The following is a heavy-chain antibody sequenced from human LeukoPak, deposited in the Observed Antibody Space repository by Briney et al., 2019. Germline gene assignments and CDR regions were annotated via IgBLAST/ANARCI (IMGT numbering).Heavy chain of an antibody. CDR2: IIPIFGTA. J-gene: IGHJ6*03. Sequence: SVKVSCKASGGTFSSYAISWVRQAPGQGLEWMGRIIPIFGTANYAQKFQGRVTITADESTSTAHMELSSLRSEDTAVYYCARAIWFGELLFYMDVWGKGTTVTVSS. V-gene: IGHV1-69*01. CDR3: ARAIWFGELLFYMDV. D-gene: IGHD3-10*01. CDR1: GGTFSSYA.